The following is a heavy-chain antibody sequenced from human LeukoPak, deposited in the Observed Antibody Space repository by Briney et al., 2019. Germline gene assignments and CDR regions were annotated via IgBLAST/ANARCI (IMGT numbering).Heavy chain of an antibody. CDR3: ARRGYSGYGSYYYYGMDV. J-gene: IGHJ6*02. CDR2: MNPNSGNT. V-gene: IGHV1-8*01. Sequence: ASVKVSCKASGYTFTSYDINWVRQATGQGLEWMGWMNPNSGNTGYAQKFQGRVTMTRNTSISTAYMELSSLRSEDTAVYYCARRGYSGYGSYYYYGMDVWGQGTTVTVSS. CDR1: GYTFTSYD. D-gene: IGHD5-12*01.